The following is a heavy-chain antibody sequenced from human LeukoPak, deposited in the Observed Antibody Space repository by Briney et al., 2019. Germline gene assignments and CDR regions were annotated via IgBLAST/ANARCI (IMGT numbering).Heavy chain of an antibody. J-gene: IGHJ4*02. CDR3: AKDQRGYNYGHGCDY. D-gene: IGHD5-18*01. Sequence: PGGSLRLSCAASGFTFSSYSMNWVRQAPGKGLEWVSSISSSSSYIYYADSVKGRFTISRDNAKNSLYLQMNSLRAEDTAVYYCAKDQRGYNYGHGCDYWGQGTLVTVSS. CDR1: GFTFSSYS. V-gene: IGHV3-21*01. CDR2: ISSSSSYI.